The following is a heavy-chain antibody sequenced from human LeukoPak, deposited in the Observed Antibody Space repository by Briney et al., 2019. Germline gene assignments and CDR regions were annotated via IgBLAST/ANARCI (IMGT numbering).Heavy chain of an antibody. Sequence: SETLSLTCTVSGGPISGHYCSWIRQPPGKELEWIGYIYYSGSTKYNPSLRSRVTISLDTSENQFSLKLSSVTAADTAVYYCALTTTMTRAFDYWGQGTLITVSS. CDR2: IYYSGST. J-gene: IGHJ4*02. D-gene: IGHD4-17*01. CDR3: ALTTTMTRAFDY. CDR1: GGPISGHY. V-gene: IGHV4-59*11.